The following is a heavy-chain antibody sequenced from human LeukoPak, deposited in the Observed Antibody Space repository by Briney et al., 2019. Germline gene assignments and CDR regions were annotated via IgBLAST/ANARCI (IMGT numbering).Heavy chain of an antibody. V-gene: IGHV1-18*01. D-gene: IGHD2-2*01. CDR1: GYSFDAYG. CDR3: ARGCVHCSYTSRGGDSFNV. Sequence: GASVEVSCKASGYSFDAYGISWVRQAPGQGLEWLGWISTYNGDTNYAQNLQGRVSMTTDTSTSTVSMELRSLRSDDTAVYYCARGCVHCSYTSRGGDSFNVWGQGTKVTVSS. J-gene: IGHJ3*01. CDR2: ISTYNGDT.